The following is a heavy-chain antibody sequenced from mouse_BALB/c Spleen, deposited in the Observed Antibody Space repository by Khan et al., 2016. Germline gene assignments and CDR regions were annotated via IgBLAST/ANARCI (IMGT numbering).Heavy chain of an antibody. CDR3: ARSPNDYDVGFAY. CDR1: GFNIKDTS. J-gene: IGHJ3*01. D-gene: IGHD2-4*01. V-gene: IGHV14-3*02. CDR2: IDPANGNT. Sequence: VQLQPSGAELVQPGASVKLSCTASGFNIKDTSMHWVKQRPEQGLEWIGRIDPANGNTKYDPKFQGKATITADTSSNTAYLQLSSLTSEDTAVYYCARSPNDYDVGFAYWGQGTLVTVSA.